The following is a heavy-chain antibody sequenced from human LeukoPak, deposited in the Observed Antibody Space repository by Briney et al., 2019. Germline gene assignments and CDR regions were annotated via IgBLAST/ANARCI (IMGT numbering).Heavy chain of an antibody. D-gene: IGHD1-7*01. CDR2: FSSGGSA. J-gene: IGHJ4*02. CDR3: ARKQTGTMYDV. CDR1: GGSISRTNYY. Sequence: SETLSLTCYVSGGSISRTNYYWAWIRQSPGKGLEWIGTFSSGGSAYYNPSLTSRVSISKDTSDNQFSLRLYSVTAADTAVYYCARKQTGTMYDVWGQGTQVTVSS. V-gene: IGHV4-39*07.